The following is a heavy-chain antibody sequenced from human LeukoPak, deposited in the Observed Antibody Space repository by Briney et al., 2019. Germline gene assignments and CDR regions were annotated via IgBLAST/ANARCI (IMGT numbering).Heavy chain of an antibody. CDR1: GYTFSGYY. J-gene: IGHJ4*02. CDR3: ARGRDKTTSPAIDY. D-gene: IGHD2-2*01. CDR2: ISPKSGDT. V-gene: IGHV1-2*02. Sequence: ASVKVSCKASGYTFSGYYMHWVRHAPGQGHEWIGWISPKSGDTNYAQNFQGRVTMTRDTSISTAYMELSRLTSDDTAVYYCARGRDKTTSPAIDYWGQGTLVTVSS.